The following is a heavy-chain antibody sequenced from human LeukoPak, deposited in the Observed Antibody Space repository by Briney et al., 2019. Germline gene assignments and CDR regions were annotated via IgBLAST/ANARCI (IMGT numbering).Heavy chain of an antibody. Sequence: PSETLSLTCAVSGYSTSSGYYWGWIRQPPGKGLEWIGSIYHSGSTYYNPSLKSRVTISVDTSKNQFSLKLSSVTAADTAVYYCARHDVSAADYWGQGTLVTVSS. D-gene: IGHD3-16*01. V-gene: IGHV4-38-2*01. J-gene: IGHJ4*02. CDR1: GYSTSSGYY. CDR2: IYHSGST. CDR3: ARHDVSAADY.